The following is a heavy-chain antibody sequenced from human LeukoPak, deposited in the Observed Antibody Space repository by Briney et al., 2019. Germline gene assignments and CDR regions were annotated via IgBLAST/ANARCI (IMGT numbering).Heavy chain of an antibody. CDR2: IYDSGST. Sequence: SETLSLTCTVSGGSIRSSYYYWGWIRQPPGKGLEWIGSIYDSGSTYYNPSLRSRVTISVDTSKNQFSLKLSSVTAADTAVYYCARGHFRIAAAGAFYYWGQGTLVTVSS. J-gene: IGHJ4*02. CDR1: GGSIRSSYYY. CDR3: ARGHFRIAAAGAFYY. D-gene: IGHD6-13*01. V-gene: IGHV4-39*01.